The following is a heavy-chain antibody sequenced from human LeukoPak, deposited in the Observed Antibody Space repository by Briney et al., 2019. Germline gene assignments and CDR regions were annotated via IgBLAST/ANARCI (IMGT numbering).Heavy chain of an antibody. D-gene: IGHD6-13*01. CDR2: INHSGST. J-gene: IGHJ5*02. CDR3: ARGKAAAGRGSWFDP. CDR1: GGSFSGYY. V-gene: IGHV4-34*01. Sequence: SETLSLTCAVYGGSFSGYYWSWIRQPPGKGLEWIGEINHSGSTNYNPSLKSRVTISVDTSKNQFSLKLSSVTAADTAVYYCARGKAAAGRGSWFDPWGQGTLATVSS.